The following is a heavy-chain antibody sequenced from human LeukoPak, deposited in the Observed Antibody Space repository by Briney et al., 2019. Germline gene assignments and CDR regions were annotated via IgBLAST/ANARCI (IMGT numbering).Heavy chain of an antibody. V-gene: IGHV3-7*01. CDR1: GFTFSNYW. J-gene: IGHJ3*02. CDR2: IKEDGSDR. D-gene: IGHD2-2*02. CDR3: ANTLTFDN. Sequence: PGGSPRLSCAASGFTFSNYWMTWVRQVPGKGLEWVASIKEDGSDRYHVASVKGRFTISRDNAKNSLSLQMSSLRAEDTAVYYCANTLTFDNWGLGILVTV.